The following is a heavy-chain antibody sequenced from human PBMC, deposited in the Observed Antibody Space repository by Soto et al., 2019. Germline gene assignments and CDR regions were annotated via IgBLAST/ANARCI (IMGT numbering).Heavy chain of an antibody. CDR2: ISSSGGST. V-gene: IGHV3-23*01. J-gene: IGHJ6*03. CDR3: AKKSGPLDYYYYMDV. D-gene: IGHD1-26*01. CDR1: GFTFSTYA. Sequence: GSLRLSCAASGFTFSTYAMGWVRQAPGKGLEWVSGISSSGGSTYYADSVRGRFTISRDNSKNTPFLQMSSLRAEDTAEYYCAKKSGPLDYYYYMDVWGIGTTVTVSS.